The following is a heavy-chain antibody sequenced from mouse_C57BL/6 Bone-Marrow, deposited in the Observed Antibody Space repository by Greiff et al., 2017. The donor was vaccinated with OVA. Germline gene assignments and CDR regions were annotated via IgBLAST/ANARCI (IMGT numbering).Heavy chain of an antibody. CDR3: ARFPYYYGSSYRYFDV. CDR2: ILPGSGST. CDR1: GYTFTGYW. V-gene: IGHV1-9*01. D-gene: IGHD1-1*01. J-gene: IGHJ1*03. Sequence: VQLQQSGAELMKPGASVKLSCKATGYTFTGYWIEWVKQRPGHGLEWIGEILPGSGSTNYNEKFKGKATFTADTSSNTAYMQLSSLTTEDSATYYCARFPYYYGSSYRYFDVWGTGTTVTVSS.